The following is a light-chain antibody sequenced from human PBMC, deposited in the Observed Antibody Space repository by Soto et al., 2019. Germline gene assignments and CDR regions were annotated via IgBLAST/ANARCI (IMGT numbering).Light chain of an antibody. CDR3: AAWDDSLSGWV. Sequence: QSVLTQPPSASGTPGQRITISCSGSRSNNGSNYVYWYQQLPGTAPKLLIYRNNQRPSGVPDRFSGSKSGTSASLAISGLRSEDEADYYCAAWDDSLSGWVFVGGTKLTVL. CDR1: RSNNGSNY. CDR2: RNN. V-gene: IGLV1-47*01. J-gene: IGLJ3*02.